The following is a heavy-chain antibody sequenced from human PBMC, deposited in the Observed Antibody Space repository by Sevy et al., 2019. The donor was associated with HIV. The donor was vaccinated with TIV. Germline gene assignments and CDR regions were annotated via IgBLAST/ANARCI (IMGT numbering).Heavy chain of an antibody. J-gene: IGHJ6*01. CDR2: ISGTGGST. CDR1: GFTFSSYA. Sequence: GGSLRLSCAASGFTFSSYAMSWVRQAPGKGLEWVSAISGTGGSTYYADSVKGRFTISRDNSKNTLYLQMNSLRAEDTAVYYCAKHLASRGYSYGYNGMDFWGQGTTVTVSS. V-gene: IGHV3-23*01. D-gene: IGHD5-18*01. CDR3: AKHLASRGYSYGYNGMDF.